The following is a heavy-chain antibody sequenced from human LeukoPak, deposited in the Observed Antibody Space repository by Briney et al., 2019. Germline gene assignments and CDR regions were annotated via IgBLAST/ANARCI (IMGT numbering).Heavy chain of an antibody. D-gene: IGHD2-2*01. V-gene: IGHV4-34*01. CDR1: GGSFSGYY. Sequence: SETLSLTCAVYGGSFSGYYWSWIRQPPGKGLEWIGEINHSGGTTYNPPLTSRATISVDTSKNKSSLTLSSVTAADTAVYYCARGYGPAASTRRRYYYYGMDVWGQGTMVTVSS. J-gene: IGHJ6*02. CDR2: INHSGGT. CDR3: ARGYGPAASTRRRYYYYGMDV.